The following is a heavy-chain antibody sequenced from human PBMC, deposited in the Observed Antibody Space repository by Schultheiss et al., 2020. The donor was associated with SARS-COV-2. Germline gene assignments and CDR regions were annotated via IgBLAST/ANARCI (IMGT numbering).Heavy chain of an antibody. CDR1: GSSISSDYY. Sequence: SQTLSLTCAVSGSSISSDYYWGWIRQPPGKGLEWIGEINHSGSTNYNPSLKSRVTISVDTSKNQFSLKLSSMTAADTAVYYCARGRFKVSRSHWFDPWGQGTLVTVSS. D-gene: IGHD2-15*01. CDR3: ARGRFKVSRSHWFDP. CDR2: INHSGST. J-gene: IGHJ5*02. V-gene: IGHV4-38-2*01.